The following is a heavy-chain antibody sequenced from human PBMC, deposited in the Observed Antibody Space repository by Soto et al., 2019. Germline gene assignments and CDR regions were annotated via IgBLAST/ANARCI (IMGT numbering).Heavy chain of an antibody. CDR3: ACIFSGGYGYGFYYYGMDV. Sequence: PSETLSLTCTVSGVSISSGGYYWGWIRQPPGKGLEWIGSIYYSGSTYYNPSLKSRVTISVDTSKNQFSLKLSSVTAADTAVYYCACIFSGGYGYGFYYYGMDVWGQGTTVTVSS. CDR1: GVSISSGGYY. D-gene: IGHD5-18*01. V-gene: IGHV4-39*01. CDR2: IYYSGST. J-gene: IGHJ6*02.